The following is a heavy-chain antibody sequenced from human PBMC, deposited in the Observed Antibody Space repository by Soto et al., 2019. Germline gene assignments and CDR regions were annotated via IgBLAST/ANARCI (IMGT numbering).Heavy chain of an antibody. CDR1: GFTFSNYA. D-gene: IGHD1-1*01. V-gene: IGHV3-23*01. CDR2: ISGSGSST. J-gene: IGHJ4*02. CDR3: AKAKGPPTWIPTAPFDY. Sequence: EVQLLESGGGLVQPGGSLRLSCAASGFTFSNYAMSWVRQAPGKGLEWVSAISGSGSSTYYADSVKGRFTISRDNSKNTLYLQMNSLRAEDTAVYYCAKAKGPPTWIPTAPFDYWGQGTLVTVSS.